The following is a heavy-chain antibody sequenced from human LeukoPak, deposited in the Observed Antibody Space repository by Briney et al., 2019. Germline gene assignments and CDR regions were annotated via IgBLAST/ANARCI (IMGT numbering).Heavy chain of an antibody. Sequence: RASVKVSCKSSGYTFTSYAMNWVRQAPGQGLEWMGWINTNTGNPTYAQGFTGRFVFSLDTSVSTAYLQISSLKAEDTAVYYCARADCSGGSCYLFGPWGQGTLVTVSS. CDR1: GYTFTSYA. D-gene: IGHD2-15*01. CDR2: INTNTGNP. CDR3: ARADCSGGSCYLFGP. J-gene: IGHJ5*02. V-gene: IGHV7-4-1*02.